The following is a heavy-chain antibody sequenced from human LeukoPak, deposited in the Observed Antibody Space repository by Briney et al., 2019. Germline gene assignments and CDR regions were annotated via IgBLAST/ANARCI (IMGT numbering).Heavy chain of an antibody. D-gene: IGHD1-26*01. CDR2: IYYSGST. CDR1: GGSISSYY. J-gene: IGHJ4*02. Sequence: PSVTLSLTCTVSGGSISSYYWSWIRQPPGKGLEWIGYIYYSGSTNYNPSLKSRVTISVDTSKNQFSLKLSSVTAADTAVYYCARGVGATNRFDYWGQGTLVTVSS. V-gene: IGHV4-59*01. CDR3: ARGVGATNRFDY.